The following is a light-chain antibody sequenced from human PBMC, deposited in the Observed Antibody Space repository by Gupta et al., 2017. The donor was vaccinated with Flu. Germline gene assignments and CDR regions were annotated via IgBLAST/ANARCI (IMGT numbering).Light chain of an antibody. CDR3: AAWDDSLNGYV. CDR1: SSNIGSHT. J-gene: IGLJ1*01. V-gene: IGLV1-44*01. Sequence: HSVLTQPPSASETPGPRVTISCSGSSSNIGSHTVNWYQQLPGTAPKVLIYTNNQRPSGVPDRFTGSKSGTSASLAISGLQSEDEADYYCAAWDDSLNGYVFGTGTKVTVL. CDR2: TNN.